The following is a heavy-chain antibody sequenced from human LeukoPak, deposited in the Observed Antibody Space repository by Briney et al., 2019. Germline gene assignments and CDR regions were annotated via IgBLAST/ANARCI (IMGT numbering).Heavy chain of an antibody. Sequence: GGSLRLSCAASGFTLSNYAMHWVRQAPGKGPEWVALISHDGRNEYYADSVKGRFTISRDNSKNTLYLQMNSLRAEDTAVYYCAKDRFGIAVAYFDYWGQGTLVTVSS. CDR2: ISHDGRNE. V-gene: IGHV3-30*04. CDR3: AKDRFGIAVAYFDY. CDR1: GFTLSNYA. D-gene: IGHD6-19*01. J-gene: IGHJ4*02.